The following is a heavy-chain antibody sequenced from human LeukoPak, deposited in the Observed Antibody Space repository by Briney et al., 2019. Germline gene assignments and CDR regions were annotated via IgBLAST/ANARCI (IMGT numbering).Heavy chain of an antibody. Sequence: GGSLRLSCAASGXSVSNTYMSWVRQAPGKGLEWVSIIYSGGNTYYADSVKGRFTISRDNSKNTLYLQMNRLRPENTAVYYCARGTVTAPDYWGQGTLVTVSS. V-gene: IGHV3-53*01. CDR2: IYSGGNT. CDR3: ARGTVTAPDY. D-gene: IGHD2-21*02. J-gene: IGHJ4*02. CDR1: GXSVSNTY.